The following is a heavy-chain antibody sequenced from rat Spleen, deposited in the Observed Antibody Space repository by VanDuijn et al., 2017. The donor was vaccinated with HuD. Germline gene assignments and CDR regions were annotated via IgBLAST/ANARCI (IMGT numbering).Heavy chain of an antibody. V-gene: IGHV5-27*01. Sequence: EVQLVESGGGLVQPGRSLKLSCAASGFTFSNYGMAWVRQAPTKGLEWVASITNSGGSTYYRDSVKGRFTISRDNAKSTLYLQMDSLRSEDTATYYCTTPLITTVVTGWFAYWGQGTLVTVSS. J-gene: IGHJ3*01. CDR3: TTPLITTVVTGWFAY. CDR1: GFTFSNYG. CDR2: ITNSGGST. D-gene: IGHD1-1*01.